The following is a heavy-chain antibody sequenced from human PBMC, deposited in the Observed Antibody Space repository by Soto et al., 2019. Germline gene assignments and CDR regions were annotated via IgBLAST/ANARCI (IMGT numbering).Heavy chain of an antibody. Sequence: SVKVSCKASGYTFSSYAISWVRQAPGQGLEWMGGIIPILGTAHYAQKFQGRVTITADESTSTAYMELSSLRSEDTAVYYCARVWAAADTRQFYYFYGMDVWGQGTTVTVSS. J-gene: IGHJ6*02. CDR3: ARVWAAADTRQFYYFYGMDV. CDR1: GYTFSSYA. CDR2: IIPILGTA. D-gene: IGHD6-13*01. V-gene: IGHV1-69*13.